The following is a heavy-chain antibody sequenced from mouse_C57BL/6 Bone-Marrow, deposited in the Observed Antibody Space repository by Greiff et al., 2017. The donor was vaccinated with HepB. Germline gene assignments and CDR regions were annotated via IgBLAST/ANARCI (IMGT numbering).Heavy chain of an antibody. CDR3: SRDGYCPYYFDY. D-gene: IGHD2-3*01. J-gene: IGHJ2*01. CDR2: ISGGGGNT. V-gene: IGHV5-9*01. CDR1: GFTFSSYT. Sequence: VQLKESGGGLVKPGGSLKLSCAASGFTFSSYTMSWVRQTPEKRLEWVATISGGGGNTYYPDSVKGRFTISRDNAKNTLYLQMSSLRSEDTALYCCSRDGYCPYYFDYWGQGTTLTVSS.